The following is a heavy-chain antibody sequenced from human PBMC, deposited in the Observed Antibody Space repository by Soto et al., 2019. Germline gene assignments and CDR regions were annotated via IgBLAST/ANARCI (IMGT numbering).Heavy chain of an antibody. J-gene: IGHJ6*02. CDR1: GFSFSDYY. CDR3: ARNGYCDATSCYSYYYYGMDV. D-gene: IGHD2-2*02. CDR2: ISGAGSTI. V-gene: IGHV3-11*01. Sequence: QVQLLESGGGLVKPGGSLRLSCEVSGFSFSDYYVSWIRQAPGKGLEWISYISGAGSTIYYADSVKGRFTISRVNAKNSVHLQMNILRADDTAVYYCARNGYCDATSCYSYYYYGMDVWGQGTTVTVSS.